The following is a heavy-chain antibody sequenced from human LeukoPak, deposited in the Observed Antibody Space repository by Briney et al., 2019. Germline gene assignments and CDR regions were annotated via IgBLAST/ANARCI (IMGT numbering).Heavy chain of an antibody. D-gene: IGHD3-3*01. CDR1: GYTFTSYG. CDR3: ARDRGHGTIFGVVITSYYGMDV. CDR2: ISAYNGNT. V-gene: IGHV1-18*01. Sequence: GASVKVSCKASGYTFTSYGISWVRQAPGQGLEWMGWISAYNGNTNYAQKLQGRVTMTTDTSTSTAYMELRSLRPDDTAVYYCARDRGHGTIFGVVITSYYGMDVWGQGTTVTVSS. J-gene: IGHJ6*02.